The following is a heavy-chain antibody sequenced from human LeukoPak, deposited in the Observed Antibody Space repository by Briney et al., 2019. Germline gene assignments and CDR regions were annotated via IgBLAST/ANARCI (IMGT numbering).Heavy chain of an antibody. J-gene: IGHJ4*02. CDR2: INHSGST. D-gene: IGHD4-17*01. CDR1: GGSFSGYY. V-gene: IGHV4-34*01. Sequence: SETLSLTCAVYGGSFSGYYWSWIRQPPGKGLEWIGEINHSGSTNYNPSLKSRVTISVDTSKNQFSLKLSSVTAADTAVYYCARADITTVTTCFDYWGQGTLVTVSS. CDR3: ARADITTVTTCFDY.